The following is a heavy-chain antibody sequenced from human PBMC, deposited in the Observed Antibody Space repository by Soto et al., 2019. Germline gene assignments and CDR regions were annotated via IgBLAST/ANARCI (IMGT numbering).Heavy chain of an antibody. D-gene: IGHD6-19*01. CDR3: AHRQYSGWFGY. CDR1: GFSLSTSGVG. V-gene: IGHV2-5*02. Sequence: QITLKESCPTPVKPTQTLTLTCTFSGFSLSTSGVGVGWIRPPPGPALEWLALTYWDDDKRYSPSLKSRLTTTRDTSKNPVVLTMTNMDTVDTATYSGAHRQYSGWFGYWGQGTLVTVSS. CDR2: TYWDDDK. J-gene: IGHJ4*02.